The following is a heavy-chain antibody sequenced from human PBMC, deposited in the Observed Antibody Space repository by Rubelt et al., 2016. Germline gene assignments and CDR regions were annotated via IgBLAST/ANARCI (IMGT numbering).Heavy chain of an antibody. CDR2: IYFSGST. Sequence: QLQLQESGPGLVKPSETLSLTCTVSGGSISSSSYYWGWIRQPPGKGLEWIGSIYFSGSTDYNLSLKSRVTISVDTSTNQFSLKLSSGTAADTAVYYCAGGGRRGCWGQGTLGTVSS. D-gene: IGHD6-19*01. V-gene: IGHV4-39*01. J-gene: IGHJ4*02. CDR3: AGGGRRGC. CDR1: GGSISSSSYY.